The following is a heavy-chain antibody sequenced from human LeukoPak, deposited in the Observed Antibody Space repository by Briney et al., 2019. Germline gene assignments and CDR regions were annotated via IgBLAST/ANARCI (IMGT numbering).Heavy chain of an antibody. CDR3: AKVDSSSWGIPDY. CDR1: GFTFSSYS. V-gene: IGHV3-48*01. CDR2: ISSSSSTI. J-gene: IGHJ4*02. D-gene: IGHD3-22*01. Sequence: GGSLRLSCAASGFTFSSYSMNWVRQAPGKGLEWVSYISSSSSTIYYADSVKGRFTISRDNAKNSLYLQMNSLRAEDTAVYYCAKVDSSSWGIPDYWGQGTQVTVSS.